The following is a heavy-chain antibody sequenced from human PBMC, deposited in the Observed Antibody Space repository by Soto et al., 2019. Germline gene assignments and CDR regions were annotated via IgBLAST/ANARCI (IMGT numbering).Heavy chain of an antibody. D-gene: IGHD3-22*01. Sequence: SETLSLTCAVSGGSISSGGYSWSWIRQPPGKGLEWIGYIYHSGSTYYNPSLKSRVTISVDRSKNQFSLKLSSVTAADTAVYDCDVGGYDTSGYPLDDWGQGSLGTVSS. V-gene: IGHV4-30-2*01. CDR1: GGSISSGGYS. J-gene: IGHJ4*02. CDR3: DVGGYDTSGYPLDD. CDR2: IYHSGST.